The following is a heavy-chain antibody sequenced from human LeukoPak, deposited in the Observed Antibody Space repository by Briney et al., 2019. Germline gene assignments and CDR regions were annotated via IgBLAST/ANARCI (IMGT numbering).Heavy chain of an antibody. Sequence: GGSLRLSCAASGFTFSNYWMAWVRQAPGKGLEWVTMVRNDGSDKYYADSVKGRFTISRDNSKNTLYLQMNSLRPEDTAVYYCAKHYYGSGSQKYYFDYWGQGTLVTVSS. CDR2: VRNDGSDK. CDR1: GFTFSNYW. J-gene: IGHJ4*02. V-gene: IGHV3-30*02. CDR3: AKHYYGSGSQKYYFDY. D-gene: IGHD3-10*01.